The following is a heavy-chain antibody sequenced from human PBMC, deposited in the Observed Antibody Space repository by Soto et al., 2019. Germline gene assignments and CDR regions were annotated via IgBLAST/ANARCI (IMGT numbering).Heavy chain of an antibody. CDR2: ISYDGSNK. V-gene: IGHV3-30*18. CDR1: GFTFSSYG. CDR3: AKGYYYDSSLFDY. Sequence: GGSLRLSCAASGFTFSSYGMNWVRQAPGKGLEWVAVISYDGSNKYYADSVKGRFTISRDNSKNTLYLQMNSLRAEDTAVYYCAKGYYYDSSLFDYWGQGTLVTVSS. J-gene: IGHJ4*02. D-gene: IGHD3-22*01.